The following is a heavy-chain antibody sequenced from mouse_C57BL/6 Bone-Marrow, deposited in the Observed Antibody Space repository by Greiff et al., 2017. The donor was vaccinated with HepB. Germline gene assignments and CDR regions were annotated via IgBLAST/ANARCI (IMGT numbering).Heavy chain of an antibody. CDR2: ISDGGSYT. CDR3: ARAAYGSSYRWYCDV. CDR1: GFTFSSYA. J-gene: IGHJ1*03. V-gene: IGHV5-4*03. D-gene: IGHD1-1*01. Sequence: EVKLVESGGGLVKPGGSLKLSCAASGFTFSSYAMSWVRQTPEKRLEWVATISDGGSYTYYPDNVKGRFTISRDNAKNNLYLQMSHLKSEDTAMYYCARAAYGSSYRWYCDVWGTGTTVTVSS.